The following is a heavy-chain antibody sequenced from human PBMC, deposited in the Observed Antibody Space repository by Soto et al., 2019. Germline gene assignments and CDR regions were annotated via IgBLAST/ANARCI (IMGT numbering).Heavy chain of an antibody. J-gene: IGHJ5*02. CDR3: ARGPPRLREYQLLFKENNWFDP. D-gene: IGHD2-2*01. V-gene: IGHV4-34*01. Sequence: SETLSLTCAVYGGSFSGYYWSWIRQPPGKGLEWIGEINHSGSTNYNPSLKSRVTISVDTSKNQFSLKLGSVTAADTAVYYCARGPPRLREYQLLFKENNWFDPWGQGTLVTVSS. CDR2: INHSGST. CDR1: GGSFSGYY.